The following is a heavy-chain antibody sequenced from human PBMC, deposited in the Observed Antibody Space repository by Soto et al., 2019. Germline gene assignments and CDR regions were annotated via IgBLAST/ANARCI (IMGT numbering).Heavy chain of an antibody. Sequence: ASVNVSCKTSGYTISNYNINWVRQASGQGLEWMGWMNPDSGNTGYAEKFQGRVTMTRNSSISTAYMELSGLRSEDTAVYYCARGGASVPSFNYHYMDVWGKGPTVTVS. CDR2: MNPDSGNT. D-gene: IGHD3-10*01. CDR1: GYTISNYN. V-gene: IGHV1-8*01. J-gene: IGHJ6*03. CDR3: ARGGASVPSFNYHYMDV.